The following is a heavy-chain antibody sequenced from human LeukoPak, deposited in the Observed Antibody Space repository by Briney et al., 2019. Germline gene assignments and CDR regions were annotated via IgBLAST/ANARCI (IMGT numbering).Heavy chain of an antibody. J-gene: IGHJ4*02. CDR3: AKARGTSGWFFDY. CDR2: ISGGSGYT. CDR1: GLIFSNYA. D-gene: IGHD6-19*01. Sequence: GGSLRLSCAASGLIFSNYAMNWVRQPPGKGLEWVSAISGGSGYTYDTDSVKGRFTISRDNAKNTMYLQMNSLIAEDAAIYYCAKARGTSGWFFDYWGQGTLVTVSS. V-gene: IGHV3-23*01.